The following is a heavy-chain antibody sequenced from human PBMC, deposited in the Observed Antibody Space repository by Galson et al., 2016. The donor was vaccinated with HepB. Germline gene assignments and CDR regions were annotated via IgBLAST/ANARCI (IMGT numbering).Heavy chain of an antibody. J-gene: IGHJ4*02. V-gene: IGHV3-74*01. CDR2: IDRYGSST. CDR3: ASRGSSLYIG. CDR1: GFTVSNNF. Sequence: SLRLSCAASGFTVSNNFMRWVRQAPGKGLVWVSRIDRYGSSTGYADSVKGRFTISRDNAKNTLFLHMNSLRVEDTAVYYCASRGSSLYIGWGQGTLVTVSS. D-gene: IGHD6-13*01.